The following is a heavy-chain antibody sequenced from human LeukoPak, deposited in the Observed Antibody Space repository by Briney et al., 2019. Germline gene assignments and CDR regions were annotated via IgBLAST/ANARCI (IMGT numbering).Heavy chain of an antibody. CDR1: GFTFSSYG. J-gene: IGHJ4*02. D-gene: IGHD3-22*01. Sequence: GGSLRLSCAASGFTFSSYGMHWVRQAPGKGLEWVAVIWYDGSNKYYADSVKGRFTISRDNSKNKLYLQMNSLRAEDTAVYYCARDLGSGDSSGYYLVYWGQGTLVTVSS. V-gene: IGHV3-33*01. CDR3: ARDLGSGDSSGYYLVY. CDR2: IWYDGSNK.